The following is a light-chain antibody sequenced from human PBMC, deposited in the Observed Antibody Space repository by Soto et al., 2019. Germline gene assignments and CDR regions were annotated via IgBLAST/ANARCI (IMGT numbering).Light chain of an antibody. CDR3: QQYNSYSRDT. CDR2: DAS. Sequence: DIQMTQSPSTLSASVGDRVTITCRASQSISSWLAWYQQKPGKAPKLLIYDASSLESGVPSRCSGSGSGKEFTLTISSLKPDDFAPYYCQQYNSYSRDTFGQGTKLEIK. CDR1: QSISSW. J-gene: IGKJ2*01. V-gene: IGKV1-5*01.